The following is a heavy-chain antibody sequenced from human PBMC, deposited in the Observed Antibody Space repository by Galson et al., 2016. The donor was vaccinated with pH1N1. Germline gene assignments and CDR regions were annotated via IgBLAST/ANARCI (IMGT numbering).Heavy chain of an antibody. CDR3: ARVYSRGGTYYPDAFDI. CDR1: GYTFTGYY. J-gene: IGHJ3*02. D-gene: IGHD1-26*01. CDR2: INPNSGGT. Sequence: SVKVSCKASGYTFTGYYMHWVRQAPGQGLEWMGRINPNSGGTNYAQKFQGRVTMTRDTSISTVYMELSRLRSDDTAVYYCARVYSRGGTYYPDAFDIWGQGTMVTVSS. V-gene: IGHV1-2*06.